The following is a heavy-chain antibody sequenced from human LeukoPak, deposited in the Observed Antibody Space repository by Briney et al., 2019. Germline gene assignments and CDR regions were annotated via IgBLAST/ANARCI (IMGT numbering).Heavy chain of an antibody. J-gene: IGHJ5*02. CDR3: ARRGYCSSTSCSWFDP. D-gene: IGHD2-2*01. V-gene: IGHV1-69*05. Sequence: ASVKVSCKASGGTFSSYAISWVRQAPGQGLEWMGGIIPIFGTANYAQKFQGRVTITTDESTSTAYVELSSLRSEDTAVYYCARRGYCSSTSCSWFDPWGQGTLVTVSS. CDR2: IIPIFGTA. CDR1: GGTFSSYA.